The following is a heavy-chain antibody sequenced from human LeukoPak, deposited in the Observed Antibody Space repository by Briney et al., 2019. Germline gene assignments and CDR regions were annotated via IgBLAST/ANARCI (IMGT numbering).Heavy chain of an antibody. CDR2: INPNSGGT. Sequence: ASVKVSCKASGYTFTSYDINWVRQATGQGLEWMGWINPNSGGTNYAQKFQGRVTMTRDTSISTAYMELSRLRSDDTAVYYCARELAARRIYYYYYYMDVWGKGTTVTVSS. CDR1: GYTFTSYD. V-gene: IGHV1-2*02. J-gene: IGHJ6*03. CDR3: ARELAARRIYYYYYYMDV. D-gene: IGHD6-6*01.